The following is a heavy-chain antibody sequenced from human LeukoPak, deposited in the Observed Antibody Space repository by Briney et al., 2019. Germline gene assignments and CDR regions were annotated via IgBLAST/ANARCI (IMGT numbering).Heavy chain of an antibody. CDR3: TTHITIFGVVTDYGMDV. CDR1: GFTFSNAW. CDR2: IKSKTDGGTT. D-gene: IGHD3-3*01. J-gene: IGHJ6*02. Sequence: GGSLRLSCAASGFTFSNAWMSWARQAPGKGLEWVGRIKSKTDGGTTDYAAPVKGRFTISRDDSKNTLYLQMNSLKTEDTAVYYCTTHITIFGVVTDYGMDVWGQGTTVTVSS. V-gene: IGHV3-15*01.